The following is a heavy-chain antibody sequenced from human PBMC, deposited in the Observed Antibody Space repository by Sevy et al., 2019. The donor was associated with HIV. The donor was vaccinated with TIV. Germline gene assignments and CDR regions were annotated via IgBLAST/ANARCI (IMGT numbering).Heavy chain of an antibody. CDR3: TRLRGTISAYYYFGMDV. V-gene: IGHV3-49*03. J-gene: IGHJ6*02. CDR2: IRSKTYGGTT. D-gene: IGHD3-10*01. Sequence: GGSLRLSCTASGFTFGDYAMSWIRQTPGRGLEWVGFIRSKTYGGTTEYAASVKDRFTISRDDSKSIAYLQMNSLKTEDTALYYGTRLRGTISAYYYFGMDVWGQGTTVTVSS. CDR1: GFTFGDYA.